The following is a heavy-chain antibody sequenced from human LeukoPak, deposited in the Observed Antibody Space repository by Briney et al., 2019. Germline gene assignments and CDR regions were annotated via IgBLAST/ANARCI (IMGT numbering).Heavy chain of an antibody. Sequence: PAETLSLTCTVSGGSISNYYWSWIRQSPGKGLEWIGYIYYSGSTNYNPSLKSRVTISVDTSNNQFSLKLTSVTAADTAVYYCARVSSDWYEGYWGQGTLVTVSS. D-gene: IGHD1-1*01. CDR2: IYYSGST. CDR3: ARVSSDWYEGY. V-gene: IGHV4-59*01. J-gene: IGHJ4*02. CDR1: GGSISNYY.